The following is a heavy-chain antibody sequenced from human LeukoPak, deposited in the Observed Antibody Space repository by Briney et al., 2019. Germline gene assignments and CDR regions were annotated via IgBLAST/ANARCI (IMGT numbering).Heavy chain of an antibody. CDR2: ISAYNGNT. CDR1: GYTFTSYG. CDR3: ARDRAPYYYDGSDY. D-gene: IGHD3-22*01. V-gene: IGHV1-18*01. Sequence: VASVKVSCKASGYTFTSYGISWVRQAPGQVLEWMGWISAYNGNTNYAQKLQGRVTMTTDTSTSTAYMELRSLRSDDTAVYYCARDRAPYYYDGSDYWGQGTLVTVSS. J-gene: IGHJ4*02.